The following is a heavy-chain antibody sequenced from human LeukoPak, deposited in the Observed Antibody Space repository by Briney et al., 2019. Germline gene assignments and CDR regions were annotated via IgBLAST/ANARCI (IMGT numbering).Heavy chain of an antibody. CDR2: ISGSSDII. CDR3: ARANNWVHWFDP. J-gene: IGHJ5*02. V-gene: IGHV3-48*01. D-gene: IGHD1-20*01. Sequence: PGGSLRLSCAASGFTFNSSNMNWVRQAPGKGLEWVSYISGSSDIIYYADSVKGRFTISRDNAKNSLYLQMNSLRAEDTAVYYCARANNWVHWFDPWGQGTLVTVSS. CDR1: GFTFNSSN.